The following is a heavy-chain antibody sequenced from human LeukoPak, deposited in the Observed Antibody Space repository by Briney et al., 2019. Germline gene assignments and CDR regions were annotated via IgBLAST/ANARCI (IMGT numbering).Heavy chain of an antibody. CDR2: ISWNSGSI. J-gene: IGHJ4*02. V-gene: IGHV3-9*01. Sequence: GRSLRLSCAASGFTFDDYAMHWVRQAPGKGLEWVSGISWNSGSIGYADSVKGRFTISRDNAKNSLYLQMNSLRAEDTAVYYCAKEGVRSGWYWGQGTLVTVSS. CDR1: GFTFDDYA. CDR3: AKEGVRSGWY. D-gene: IGHD6-19*01.